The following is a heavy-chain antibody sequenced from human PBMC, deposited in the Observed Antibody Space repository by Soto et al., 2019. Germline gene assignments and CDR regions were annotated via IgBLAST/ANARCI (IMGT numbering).Heavy chain of an antibody. CDR2: IYTGGST. Sequence: EVQLVESGGGLIQPGGSLRLSCAASGFTVSSYYMSWVRQAPGKGLEWVSVIYTGGSTSYADSVKGRFTISRDNSKNTVYLQMNSLRAEDTAVYDCARDLGRDINQHWGQGTLVTVSS. CDR1: GFTVSSYY. J-gene: IGHJ1*01. CDR3: ARDLGRDINQH. D-gene: IGHD2-21*02. V-gene: IGHV3-53*01.